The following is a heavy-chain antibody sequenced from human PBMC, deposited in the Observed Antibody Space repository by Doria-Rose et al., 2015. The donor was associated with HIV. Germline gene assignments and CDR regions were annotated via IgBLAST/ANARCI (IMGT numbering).Heavy chain of an antibody. CDR1: GVSLSSPGMG. CDR2: MCSDDER. CDR3: ARIKSSRWYHKYYFDF. V-gene: IGHV2-26*01. Sequence: QVQLVQSGPVLVKPTETLTLTCTVSGVSLSSPGMGVSWIRQPPGEALEWLANMCSDDERSDKTSPKSRLIISRGTSRRQLVLTMTDMDPVDTATYYCARIKSSRWYHKYYFDFWAREPWSSSPQ. J-gene: IGHJ4*02. D-gene: IGHD6-13*01.